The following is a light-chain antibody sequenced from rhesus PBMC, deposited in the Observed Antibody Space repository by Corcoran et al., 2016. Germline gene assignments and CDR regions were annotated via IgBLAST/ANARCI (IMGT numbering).Light chain of an antibody. CDR2: GAS. CDR1: QSVSSS. J-gene: IGKJ1*01. Sequence: EIVMTQSPATLSLSPGERATLSCRASQSVSSSLVWYQQKPGQAPRLLIYGASIRAPGIPNRFSGSGSWTEFTLTISTLEPEDFALYYCQQYSNWPHTFGRGTKVEIK. CDR3: QQYSNWPHT. V-gene: IGKV3-42*03.